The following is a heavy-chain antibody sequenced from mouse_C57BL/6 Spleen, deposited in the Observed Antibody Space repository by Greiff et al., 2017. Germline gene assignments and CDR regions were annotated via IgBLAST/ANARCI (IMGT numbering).Heavy chain of an antibody. V-gene: IGHV5-17*01. Sequence: EVQGVESGGGLVKPGGSLKLSCAASGFTFSDYGMHWVRQAPEKGLEWVAYISSGSSTIYYADTVKGRFTISRDNAKNTLFLQMTSLRSEDTAMYYCARPYYDYDEGFAYWSQGTLVTVSA. J-gene: IGHJ3*01. CDR2: ISSGSSTI. CDR1: GFTFSDYG. CDR3: ARPYYDYDEGFAY. D-gene: IGHD2-4*01.